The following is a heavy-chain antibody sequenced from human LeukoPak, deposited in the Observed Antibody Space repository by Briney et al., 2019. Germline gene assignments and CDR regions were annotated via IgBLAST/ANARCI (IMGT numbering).Heavy chain of an antibody. CDR2: VSASNGNT. Sequence: ASVKVSCKASGYTFTRYGISWVRQAPGQGLQWLGWVSASNGNTNYAQKFRDRVTMSTDTSTGTAYLDVRSLTSDDTAVYYCARDHSNWNYAPDFWGQGTLVIVSS. D-gene: IGHD1-7*01. CDR1: GYTFTRYG. V-gene: IGHV1-18*01. CDR3: ARDHSNWNYAPDF. J-gene: IGHJ4*02.